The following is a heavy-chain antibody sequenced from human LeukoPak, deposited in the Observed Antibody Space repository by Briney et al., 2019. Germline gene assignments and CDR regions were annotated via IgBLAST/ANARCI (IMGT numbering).Heavy chain of an antibody. D-gene: IGHD3-22*01. J-gene: IGHJ4*02. CDR1: GFTFSSYG. Sequence: RSGGTLRLSCAASGFTFSSYGMSWVRQAPGKGLEWVSGISRNGGSAGYADSVKGRFTITRDNAKNSLYLQMNSLRAEDTALYYCAGSITMMNLWGQGTLVTVSS. CDR2: ISRNGGSA. CDR3: AGSITMMNL. V-gene: IGHV3-20*04.